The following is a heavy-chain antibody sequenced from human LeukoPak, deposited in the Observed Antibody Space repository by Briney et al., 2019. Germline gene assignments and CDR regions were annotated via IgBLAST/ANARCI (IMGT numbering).Heavy chain of an antibody. J-gene: IGHJ4*02. CDR1: GGSISSYY. CDR2: IYYSGST. D-gene: IGHD2-2*01. Sequence: SETLSLTCTVSGGSISSYYWSWIRQPPGKGLEWIRYIYYSGSTNYNPSLKSRVTISVDTSKNQFSLKLSSVTAGDTAVYYCARTSFYCSSTSCYQNYFDYWGQGTLVTVSS. CDR3: ARTSFYCSSTSCYQNYFDY. V-gene: IGHV4-59*01.